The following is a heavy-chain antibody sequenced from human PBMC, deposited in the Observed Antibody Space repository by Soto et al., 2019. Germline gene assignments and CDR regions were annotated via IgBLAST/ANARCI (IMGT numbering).Heavy chain of an antibody. D-gene: IGHD1-26*01. Sequence: SETLSLTCTVSGASITFGGYSWSWIRQTPGKGLEWIGYINHLGTTFYNPSFESRLTLSIDRAKNQFSLKLHSMSAADRAVYFCARGGGSDSSDYWGQGILVTVSS. CDR3: ARGGGSDSSDY. CDR2: INHLGTT. V-gene: IGHV4-30-2*01. J-gene: IGHJ4*02. CDR1: GASITFGGYS.